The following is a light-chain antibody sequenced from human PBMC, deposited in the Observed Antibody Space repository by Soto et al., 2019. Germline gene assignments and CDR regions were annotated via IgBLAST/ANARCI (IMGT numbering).Light chain of an antibody. CDR1: SSDVGGYNY. CDR2: DVT. V-gene: IGLV2-11*01. J-gene: IGLJ1*01. CDR3: CSYAGNLYV. Sequence: QSVLTQPRSVSGSPGQSVAISCTGTSSDVGGYNYVSWYQQHPGRAPRLMLYDVTKRPSGVPDRFSGSKSGNTASLTISGLQAEDEADYYCCSYAGNLYVLGGGTKVTVL.